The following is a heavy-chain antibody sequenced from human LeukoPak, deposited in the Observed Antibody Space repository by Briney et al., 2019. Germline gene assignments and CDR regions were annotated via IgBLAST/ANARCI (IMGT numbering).Heavy chain of an antibody. CDR1: GGSFSGYY. D-gene: IGHD3-3*01. CDR2: INHSGST. CDR3: ARRAYYDFWSGYSHFDY. J-gene: IGHJ4*02. Sequence: SETLSLTCAVYGGSFSGYYWSWIRQPPGKGLEWIGEINHSGSTNCNPSLKSRVTISVDTSKNQFSLKLSSVTAADTAVYYCARRAYYDFWSGYSHFDYWGQGTLVTISS. V-gene: IGHV4-34*01.